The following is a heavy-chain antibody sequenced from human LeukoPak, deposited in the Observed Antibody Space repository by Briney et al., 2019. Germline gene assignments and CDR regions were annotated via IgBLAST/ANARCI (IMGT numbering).Heavy chain of an antibody. V-gene: IGHV3-7*01. J-gene: IGHJ4*02. D-gene: IGHD3-10*01. CDR3: TTWTDGSGTGYFDY. CDR1: GFTFSSYW. Sequence: GGSLRLSCAASGFTFSSYWMSWVRQAPGKGLGWVANIKQDGSEKYYVDSVKGRFTISRDNAKNSLYLQVNSLRAEDTAVYYCTTWTDGSGTGYFDYWGQGTLVTVSS. CDR2: IKQDGSEK.